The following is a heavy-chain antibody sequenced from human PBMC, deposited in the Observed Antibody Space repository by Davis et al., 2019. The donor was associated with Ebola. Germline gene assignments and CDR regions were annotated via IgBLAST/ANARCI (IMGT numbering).Heavy chain of an antibody. Sequence: ASVKVSCKASGYTFTSYGISWVRQAPGQGLEWMGWISAYNGNTNYAQKLQGRVTITADESTSTAYMELSSLRSEDTAVYYCARVRTYYYGSGSYYRAYYYYGMDVWGQGTTVTVSS. J-gene: IGHJ6*02. D-gene: IGHD3-10*01. CDR3: ARVRTYYYGSGSYYRAYYYYGMDV. V-gene: IGHV1-18*01. CDR2: ISAYNGNT. CDR1: GYTFTSYG.